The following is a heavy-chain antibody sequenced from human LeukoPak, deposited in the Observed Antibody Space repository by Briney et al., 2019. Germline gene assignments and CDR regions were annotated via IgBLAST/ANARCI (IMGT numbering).Heavy chain of an antibody. Sequence: GGSLRLSCVASGFTFDDYAMHWVRQAPGKGLEWVSLISWDGGSTYYADSVKGRFTISRDNSKNSLYLQMNSLRAEDTALYYCAKGDAYYYDSSGYVGGHFDYWGQGTLVTVSS. J-gene: IGHJ4*02. D-gene: IGHD3-22*01. CDR1: GFTFDDYA. CDR2: ISWDGGST. V-gene: IGHV3-43D*03. CDR3: AKGDAYYYDSSGYVGGHFDY.